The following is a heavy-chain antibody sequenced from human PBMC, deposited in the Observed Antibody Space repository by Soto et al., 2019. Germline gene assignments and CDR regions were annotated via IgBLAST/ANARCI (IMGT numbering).Heavy chain of an antibody. CDR2: IYYSGST. D-gene: IGHD6-19*01. Sequence: SETLSLTCTVSGGSISSSSYYWGWIRQPPGKGLEWIGSIYYSGSTYYNPSLKSRVTISVDTSKNQFSLKLSSVTAADTAVYYCARLLAVGEPTYYYYGMDVWGQGTTVTVSS. CDR1: GGSISSSSYY. J-gene: IGHJ6*02. CDR3: ARLLAVGEPTYYYYGMDV. V-gene: IGHV4-39*01.